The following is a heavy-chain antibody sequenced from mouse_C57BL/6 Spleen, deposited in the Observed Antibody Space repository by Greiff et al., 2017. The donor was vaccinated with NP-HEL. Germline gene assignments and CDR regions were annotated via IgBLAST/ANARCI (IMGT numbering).Heavy chain of an antibody. D-gene: IGHD4-1*01. Sequence: QVQLQQSGPSLVQPSQSLSITCTVSGFSLTSYGVHWVRQSPGKGLEWLGVIWSGGSTDYNAAFISRLSISKDNSKSQVFFKMNSLQADDTAIYYCARGNWDRYAMDYWGQGTSVTVSS. CDR3: ARGNWDRYAMDY. J-gene: IGHJ4*01. V-gene: IGHV2-2*01. CDR1: GFSLTSYG. CDR2: IWSGGST.